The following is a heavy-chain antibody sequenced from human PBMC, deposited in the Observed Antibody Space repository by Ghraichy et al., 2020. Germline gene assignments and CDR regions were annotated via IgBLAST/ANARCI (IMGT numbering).Heavy chain of an antibody. CDR1: GFTFSSYS. Sequence: GGSLRLSCAASGFTFSSYSMNWVRQAPGKGLEWVSSISSSSSYIYYADSVKGRFTISRDNAKNSLYLQMNSLRAEDTAVYYCARSRPDTAMVIWGQGTLVTVSS. CDR2: ISSSSSYI. D-gene: IGHD5-18*01. J-gene: IGHJ4*02. CDR3: ARSRPDTAMVI. V-gene: IGHV3-21*01.